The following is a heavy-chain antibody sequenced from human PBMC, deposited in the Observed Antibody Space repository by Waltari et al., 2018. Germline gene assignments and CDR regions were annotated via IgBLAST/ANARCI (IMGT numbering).Heavy chain of an antibody. D-gene: IGHD3-22*01. J-gene: IGHJ6*03. CDR1: GYTFTFYD. Sequence: QVQLVQSGAEVKKPGASVRVACKASGYTFTFYDINWVRPATGHGLEWMGWVNPKSGDTAYAQKFQGRVTLTRNTSLSTAYMELSSLSSDDTAVYYCARGVGITLIVGDHYYYYMDVWGKGTTVTVSS. CDR2: VNPKSGDT. CDR3: ARGVGITLIVGDHYYYYMDV. V-gene: IGHV1-8*03.